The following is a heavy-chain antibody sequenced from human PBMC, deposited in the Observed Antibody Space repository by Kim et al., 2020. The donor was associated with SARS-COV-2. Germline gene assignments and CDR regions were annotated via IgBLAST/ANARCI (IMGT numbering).Heavy chain of an antibody. CDR2: IHQSGST. D-gene: IGHD2-2*02. J-gene: IGHJ6*04. Sequence: SETLSLTCAVYGGSFSGHYWSWIRQPPGKGLEWIGQIHQSGSTDYNPSLKSRVTISIDTSKNQFSLKLSSVTAADTGFYYCARGRAGVVPAPILGIGPQYDFIIMVVWCDGTTVTVSS. V-gene: IGHV4-34*01. CDR3: ARGRAGVVPAPILGIGPQYDFIIMVV. CDR1: GGSFSGHY.